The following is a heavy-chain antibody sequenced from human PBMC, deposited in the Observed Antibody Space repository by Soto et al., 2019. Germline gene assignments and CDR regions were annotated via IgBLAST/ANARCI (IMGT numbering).Heavy chain of an antibody. CDR2: IYPGDSDV. J-gene: IGHJ4*02. V-gene: IGHV5-51*01. CDR1: GYSFTSYW. D-gene: IGHD3-22*01. Sequence: XGSLKISCQGCGYSFTSYWIAWVRQMPGRGLEWVGIIYPGDSDVKYSPPFQGQVTISADRSNSTAYLQWGSLKASDTAMYSCARPFDSSGYYPDYWGQGTQVTVSS. CDR3: ARPFDSSGYYPDY.